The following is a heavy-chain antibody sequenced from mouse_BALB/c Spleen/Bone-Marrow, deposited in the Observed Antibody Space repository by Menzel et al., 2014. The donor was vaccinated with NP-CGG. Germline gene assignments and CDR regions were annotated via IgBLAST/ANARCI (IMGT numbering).Heavy chain of an antibody. CDR2: IRNKAYGYTT. CDR1: GFTFTDYY. CDR3: ARFPMDC. Sequence: EVKVVESGGGLVQPGGSLRLSCTTSGFTFTDYYMSWVRQPPGKALEWLAFIRNKAYGYTTEYSASVRGRFTISRDNSQSILYLQMNTLRAEDSATYYCARFPMDCWGQGTSVTVSS. V-gene: IGHV7-3*02. J-gene: IGHJ4*01.